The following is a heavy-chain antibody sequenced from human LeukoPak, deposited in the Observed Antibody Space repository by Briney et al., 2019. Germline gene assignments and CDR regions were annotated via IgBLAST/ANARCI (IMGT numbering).Heavy chain of an antibody. J-gene: IGHJ4*02. Sequence: GGSLRLSCAASGFTFSSYAMSWVRQAPGKGLEWVSAISGSGGSTYYADSVKGRFTISRDNSKNTLYLQMNSLRAEDAAVYYCAPLAVATKDIDYWGQGTLVTVSS. CDR3: APLAVATKDIDY. D-gene: IGHD6-19*01. CDR2: ISGSGGST. V-gene: IGHV3-23*01. CDR1: GFTFSSYA.